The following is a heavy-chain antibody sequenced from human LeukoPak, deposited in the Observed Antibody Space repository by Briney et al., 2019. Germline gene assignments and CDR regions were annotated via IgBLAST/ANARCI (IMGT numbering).Heavy chain of an antibody. J-gene: IGHJ4*02. D-gene: IGHD2-15*01. Sequence: QPGRSLRLSCAASGFTFSNYAMHWVRQAPGKGLEWVAVISYDGSDKYYADSVKGRFTISRDDSKSTLYVQMNSLRAEDTTVYYWAGEARNKPLFTDFWGQGNLVNVS. CDR2: ISYDGSDK. V-gene: IGHV3-30-3*01. CDR1: GFTFSNYA. CDR3: AGEARNKPLFTDF.